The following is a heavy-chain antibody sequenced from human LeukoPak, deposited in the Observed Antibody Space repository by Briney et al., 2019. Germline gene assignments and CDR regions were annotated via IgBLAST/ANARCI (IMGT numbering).Heavy chain of an antibody. CDR2: IKQDGSEK. CDR3: ARHMGISF. CDR1: GFPFSSYC. D-gene: IGHD7-27*01. Sequence: PGGPLRLSCAASGFPFSSYCMIWVRQAPGKGVEWVANIKQDGSEKYYVDSVKGRFTISRDNAKNSLFLQMSNLRDDDTAIYYCARHMGISFWGQGTLVTVSS. J-gene: IGHJ4*02. V-gene: IGHV3-7*01.